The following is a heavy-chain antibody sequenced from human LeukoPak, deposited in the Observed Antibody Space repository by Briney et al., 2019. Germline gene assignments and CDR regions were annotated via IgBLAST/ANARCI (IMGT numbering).Heavy chain of an antibody. CDR2: INHSGST. J-gene: IGHJ6*02. D-gene: IGHD2-2*02. V-gene: IGHV4-34*01. CDR3: ARGSRYCSSISCYKYYYAMDV. Sequence: PSETLSLTCAVYGGSFSDSYWSGIRQPPGKGLEWIGEINHSGSTNFKSSLKSRVTISVDTSKNQFSLKLSSVTAADTAVYFCARGSRYCSSISCYKYYYAMDVWGQGTTVTVSS. CDR1: GGSFSDSY.